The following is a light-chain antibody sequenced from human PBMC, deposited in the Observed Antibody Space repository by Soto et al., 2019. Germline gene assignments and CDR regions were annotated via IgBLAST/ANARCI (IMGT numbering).Light chain of an antibody. V-gene: IGKV3-20*01. CDR1: QSVSSSY. J-gene: IGKJ5*01. CDR3: QQYGSSYT. CDR2: GAS. Sequence: EILLTQSPGTLSLSPGERATLSCRASQSVSSSYLAWYQQKPGQAPRLLIYGASSRATGIPDRFSGSGPGTDFTLTIRRLEPEDFAVYYCQQYGSSYTFGQGTRLEIK.